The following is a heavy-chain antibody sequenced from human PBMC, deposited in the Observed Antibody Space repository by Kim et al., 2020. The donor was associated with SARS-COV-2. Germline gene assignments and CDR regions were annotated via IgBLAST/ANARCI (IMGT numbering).Heavy chain of an antibody. Sequence: GGSLRLSCAASGFTVSTNYMSWVRQAPGKGPEWVAVIYNDDSTYYADSVKGRFTISRHDFKNMLFLQMNSLKTEDTAVYYCARDTGCSTTNCYGVGAKDVWAQGTTVTVSS. CDR3: ARDTGCSTTNCYGVGAKDV. CDR1: GFTVSTNY. CDR2: IYNDDST. J-gene: IGHJ6*02. V-gene: IGHV3-53*04. D-gene: IGHD2-2*01.